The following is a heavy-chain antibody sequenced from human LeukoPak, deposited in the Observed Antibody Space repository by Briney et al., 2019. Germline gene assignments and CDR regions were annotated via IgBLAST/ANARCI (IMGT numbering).Heavy chain of an antibody. J-gene: IGHJ4*02. D-gene: IGHD3-10*01. CDR3: AKDVKAGSGDYYFDY. V-gene: IGHV3-23*01. CDR2: VSVSGGST. Sequence: GGSLRLSCAASGFTFSRYALNWARQAPGKGLEWVSTVSVSGGSTYYADSVKGRFTISRENSENTLYMQMNSLRAEDTAVYYCAKDVKAGSGDYYFDYWGQGTLVTVSS. CDR1: GFTFSRYA.